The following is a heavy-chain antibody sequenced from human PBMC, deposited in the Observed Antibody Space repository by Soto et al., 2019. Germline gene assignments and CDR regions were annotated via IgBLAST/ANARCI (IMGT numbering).Heavy chain of an antibody. CDR2: IYHSGST. V-gene: IGHV4-30-2*01. D-gene: IGHD3-16*01. J-gene: IGHJ4*02. Sequence: QLQLQESGSGLVKPSQTLSLTCAVSGGSISSGGYSWSWIRQPPGKGLEWIGYIYHSGSTYYNPPLKSRGTISVDRSKNQFSLKLSSVTAADTAVYYCARASTSFDYWGQGTLVTVSS. CDR1: GGSISSGGYS. CDR3: ARASTSFDY.